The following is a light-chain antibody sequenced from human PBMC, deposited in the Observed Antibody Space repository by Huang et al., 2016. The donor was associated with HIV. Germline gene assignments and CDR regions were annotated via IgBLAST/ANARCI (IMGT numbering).Light chain of an antibody. V-gene: IGKV2-28*01. CDR2: LGS. CDR1: QSLLHRNGYNY. J-gene: IGKJ2*01. CDR3: MQALQTPPYT. Sequence: DIVVTQSPLSLSVTPGEPASISCRSSQSLLHRNGYNYLDWYLQIPGQSPQLLIYLGSNRASGVPDRFSGSGSGTDFTLKISRVEAEDVGVYYCMQALQTPPYTFGQGTKLEIK.